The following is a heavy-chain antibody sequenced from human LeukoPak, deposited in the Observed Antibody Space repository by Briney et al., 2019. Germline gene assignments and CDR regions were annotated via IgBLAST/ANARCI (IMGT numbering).Heavy chain of an antibody. J-gene: IGHJ3*02. D-gene: IGHD3-3*01. CDR3: AREHFSWSGYYTSDAFDI. V-gene: IGHV3-30*02. Sequence: PRGSLRLSCAASGFTFSSYGTHWVRQAPGKGLKWVAFIRYDGSNKYYADSVKGRFTISRDNAKNSLYLQMNSLRAEDTAVYYCAREHFSWSGYYTSDAFDIWGQGTMVTVSS. CDR2: IRYDGSNK. CDR1: GFTFSSYG.